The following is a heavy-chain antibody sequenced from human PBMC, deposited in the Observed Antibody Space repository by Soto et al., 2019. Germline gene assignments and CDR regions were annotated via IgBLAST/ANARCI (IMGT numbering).Heavy chain of an antibody. D-gene: IGHD3-10*01. CDR2: INPNSGGT. Sequence: QVQLVQSGAEVKKPGASVKVSCKASGYTFTGYYMHWVRQAPGQGLEWMGWINPNSGGTNYAQKFQGWVTMTRDTSISTAYMELSRLRSDDTAVYYCARVGSFGSGSYKYYYGMDVWGQGTTVTVSS. CDR3: ARVGSFGSGSYKYYYGMDV. V-gene: IGHV1-2*04. CDR1: GYTFTGYY. J-gene: IGHJ6*02.